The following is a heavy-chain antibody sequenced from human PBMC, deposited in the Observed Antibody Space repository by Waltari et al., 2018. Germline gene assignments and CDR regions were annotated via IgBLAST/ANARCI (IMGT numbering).Heavy chain of an antibody. CDR2: IKQDGSEK. CDR1: GFPFSTYW. V-gene: IGHV3-7*01. J-gene: IGHJ4*02. D-gene: IGHD1-26*01. Sequence: EVQLVESGGDLVQPGGALRLSWAACGFPFSTYWMSWVRQAPGKGLEWVANIKQDGSEKLYVDSVKGRFTISRDNARNSLYLQMNSLRGEDTAVYYCARVSWDTITRKGIDYWGLGTLVIVSS. CDR3: ARVSWDTITRKGIDY.